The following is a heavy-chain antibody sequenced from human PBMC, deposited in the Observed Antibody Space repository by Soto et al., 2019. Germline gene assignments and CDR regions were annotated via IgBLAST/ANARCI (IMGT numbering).Heavy chain of an antibody. CDR2: NHIRGRT. D-gene: IGHD1-26*01. CDR1: GVSVSSDDYY. V-gene: IGHV4-61*08. CDR3: ARLLDIHSCLLDF. J-gene: IGHJ1*01. Sequence: SETLSLTCSVSGVSVSSDDYYWNWIRQPPGKGLEWIGYNHIRGRTNYNPSLGSRVAISLDTSKNQFSLTLTSVTAADTAIYYCARLLDIHSCLLDFRGQGSPVTVSS.